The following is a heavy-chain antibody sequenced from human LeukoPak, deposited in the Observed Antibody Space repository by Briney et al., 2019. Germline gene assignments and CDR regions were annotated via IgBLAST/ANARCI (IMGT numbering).Heavy chain of an antibody. CDR1: GFTFSSYS. Sequence: PGGSLRLSCAAFGFTFSSYSMTWVRQAPGKGLEWVSAIGGSAGGAQYADSEYADSVKGRFTISRDNSKNTLYLQMNSLRAEDTAVYYCAKDGIAVAGSSAWYWGRGTQVTVSS. D-gene: IGHD6-19*01. V-gene: IGHV3-23*01. CDR2: IGGSAGGA. J-gene: IGHJ4*02. CDR3: AKDGIAVAGSSAWY.